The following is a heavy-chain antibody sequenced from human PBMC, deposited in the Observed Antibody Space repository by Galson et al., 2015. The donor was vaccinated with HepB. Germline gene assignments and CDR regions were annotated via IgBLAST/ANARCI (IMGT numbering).Heavy chain of an antibody. CDR3: ARSGRFGIAAADHGLY. CDR2: INVGNGNT. V-gene: IGHV1-3*01. Sequence: SVKVSCKASGYTFTMYAMHWVRQAPGQRPEWMGWINVGNGNTKYSQQFQGRVTITRDTSTSTAYMELGSLKSEDTAVYYCARSGRFGIAAADHGLYWGQGTLVTVSS. CDR1: GYTFTMYA. J-gene: IGHJ4*02. D-gene: IGHD6-13*01.